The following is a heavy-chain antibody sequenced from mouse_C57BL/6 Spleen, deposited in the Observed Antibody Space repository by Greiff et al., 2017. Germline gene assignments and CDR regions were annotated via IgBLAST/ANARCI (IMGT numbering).Heavy chain of an antibody. CDR2: INPNNGGT. V-gene: IGHV1-26*01. CDR1: GYTFTDYY. D-gene: IGHD4-1*01. Sequence: EVQLQQSGPELVKPGASVKISCKASGYTFTDYYMNWVKQSPGKSLEWIGDINPNNGGTSYNQKFKGKATLTVDKSSSTAYMELRSLTSEDSAVYYCASLTGAWFAYWGQGTLVTVSA. CDR3: ASLTGAWFAY. J-gene: IGHJ3*01.